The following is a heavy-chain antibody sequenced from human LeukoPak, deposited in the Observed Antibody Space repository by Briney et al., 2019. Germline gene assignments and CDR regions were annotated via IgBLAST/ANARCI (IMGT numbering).Heavy chain of an antibody. CDR1: GGSISSYY. V-gene: IGHV4-59*01. J-gene: IGHJ6*02. CDR3: ARDTGTDYGAFGPHYYYGMDV. D-gene: IGHD4-17*01. CDR2: IYYSGST. Sequence: SETLSLTCTVSGGSISSYYWSWIRQPPGKGLEWIGYIYYSGSTNYNPSLKSRVTISVDTSKNQFSLKLSSVTAADTAVYYCARDTGTDYGAFGPHYYYGMDVWGQGTTVTVSS.